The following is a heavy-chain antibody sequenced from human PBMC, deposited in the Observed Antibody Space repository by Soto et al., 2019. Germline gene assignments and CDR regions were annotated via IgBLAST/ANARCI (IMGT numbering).Heavy chain of an antibody. D-gene: IGHD2-15*01. CDR2: ISYDGSNK. CDR3: ARERGGSHPFYYSGMDV. Sequence: QVQLVESGGGVVQPGRSLRLSCAASGFTFSTYAMHWVRQAPGNGLEWVAVISYDGSNKYYADSVKGRFTISRDTSKNTLYLQMNSLRAEDTAMYYCARERGGSHPFYYSGMDVWGQGTTVTVSS. V-gene: IGHV3-30-3*01. J-gene: IGHJ6*02. CDR1: GFTFSTYA.